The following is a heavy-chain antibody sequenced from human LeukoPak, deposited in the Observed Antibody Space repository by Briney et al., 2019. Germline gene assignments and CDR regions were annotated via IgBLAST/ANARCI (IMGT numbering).Heavy chain of an antibody. J-gene: IGHJ4*02. D-gene: IGHD3-10*01. V-gene: IGHV1-18*01. Sequence: ASVKVSCKASGYIFTNFGISWVRQARGQGLEWMGRVSPYNGNTYYSQRFQDRVTITKDTSTGTAYMDLRNLRTDDTAMYYCARNGRVRRVVKDLFEYWGQGTLVAVSS. CDR1: GYIFTNFG. CDR2: VSPYNGNT. CDR3: ARNGRVRRVVKDLFEY.